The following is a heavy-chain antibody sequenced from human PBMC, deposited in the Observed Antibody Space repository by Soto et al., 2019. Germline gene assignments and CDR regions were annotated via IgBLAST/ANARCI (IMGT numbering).Heavy chain of an antibody. CDR1: VGSISSDEYY. CDR3: ARDRSNSPDFFDF. D-gene: IGHD1-1*01. J-gene: IGHJ4*02. CDR2: IYYTGRT. Sequence: PSETLSLTCTVSVGSISSDEYYWIWIRQPPGEGLEWIGYIYYTGRTSSTPSLESRLTISIDTSKNQFSLSLRSVSAADTAVYYCARDRSNSPDFFDFWGQGTLVTVSS. V-gene: IGHV4-30-4*01.